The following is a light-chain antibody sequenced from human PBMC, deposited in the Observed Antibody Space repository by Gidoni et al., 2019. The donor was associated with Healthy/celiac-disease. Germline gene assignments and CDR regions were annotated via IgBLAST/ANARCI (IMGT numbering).Light chain of an antibody. Sequence: SYELTQPPSVSLSPGQTARITCSGDTLPKHYAFWYQQKPGQAPVLVIYKDSERPSEIPARFSGSSSGTTVTLTISGVQAEDEADYYCQSADSSGSVVFGGGTKLTVL. CDR2: KDS. CDR1: TLPKHY. CDR3: QSADSSGSVV. J-gene: IGLJ2*01. V-gene: IGLV3-25*03.